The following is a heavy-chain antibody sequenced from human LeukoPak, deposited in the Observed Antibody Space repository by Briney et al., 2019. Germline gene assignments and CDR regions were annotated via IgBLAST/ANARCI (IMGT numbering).Heavy chain of an antibody. D-gene: IGHD4-17*01. Sequence: ASVKVSCKTSGGTFNNSAVSWVRQAPGQGLEWLGGIMPLFGTAGYAQKFQGRVTITKDESTRTVYLELTSLTSDDTAVYYCARDVHGDYGSGWFDPWGQGTLVSVSS. CDR1: GGTFNNSA. CDR2: IMPLFGTA. V-gene: IGHV1-69*05. CDR3: ARDVHGDYGSGWFDP. J-gene: IGHJ5*02.